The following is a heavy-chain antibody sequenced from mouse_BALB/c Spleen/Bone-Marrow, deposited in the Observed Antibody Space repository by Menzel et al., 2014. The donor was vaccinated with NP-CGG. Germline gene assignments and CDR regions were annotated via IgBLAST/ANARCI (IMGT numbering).Heavy chain of an antibody. V-gene: IGHV3-8*02. CDR2: ISYSGST. Sequence: EVQLQQSGPSLVKPSQTLSLTCSVTGDSITSGYWNWIRKFPGDKLEYMGYISYSGSTYYNPSLKSRISITRDTSKNQYYLQLNSVTTEDTATYYCARSRDYYGNSLDYWGQGTTLTVSS. CDR1: GDSITSGY. D-gene: IGHD2-1*01. J-gene: IGHJ2*01. CDR3: ARSRDYYGNSLDY.